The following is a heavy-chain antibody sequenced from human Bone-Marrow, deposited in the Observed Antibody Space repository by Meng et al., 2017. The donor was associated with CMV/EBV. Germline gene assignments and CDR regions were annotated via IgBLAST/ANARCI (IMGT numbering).Heavy chain of an antibody. Sequence: GESLKISCAASGFTFSSYSMNWVRQAPGKGLEWVSYISSSSSTIYYADSVKGRFTISRDNAKNSLYLQMNSLRAEDTAVYYCARDLGYCSSTSCYYWVGGMDVWGQGTTVTFSS. D-gene: IGHD2-2*01. CDR1: GFTFSSYS. J-gene: IGHJ6*02. V-gene: IGHV3-48*04. CDR3: ARDLGYCSSTSCYYWVGGMDV. CDR2: ISSSSSTI.